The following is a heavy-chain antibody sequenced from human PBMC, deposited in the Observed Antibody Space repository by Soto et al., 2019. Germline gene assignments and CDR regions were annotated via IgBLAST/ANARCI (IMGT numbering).Heavy chain of an antibody. V-gene: IGHV3-21*01. CDR1: GFTFSSYS. Sequence: GGSLRLSCAASGFTFSSYSMNWVRQAPGKGLEWVSSISSSSSYIYYADSVKGRFTISRDNAKNSLYLQMNSLRAEDTAVYYCATGIAAAGGSPGYYYGMDVWGQGTTVTVSS. J-gene: IGHJ6*02. D-gene: IGHD6-13*01. CDR2: ISSSSSYI. CDR3: ATGIAAAGGSPGYYYGMDV.